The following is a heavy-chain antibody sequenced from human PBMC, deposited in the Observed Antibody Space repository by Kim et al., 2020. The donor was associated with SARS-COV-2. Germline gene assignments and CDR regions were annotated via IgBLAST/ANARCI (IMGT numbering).Heavy chain of an antibody. Sequence: TDYAAPVKGRFTISRDDSKNTLYLQMNSMKTEDTAVYYCTYVGPVTMIVGWGQGTLVTVSS. CDR3: TYVGPVTMIVG. V-gene: IGHV3-15*01. J-gene: IGHJ4*02. CDR2: T. D-gene: IGHD3-22*01.